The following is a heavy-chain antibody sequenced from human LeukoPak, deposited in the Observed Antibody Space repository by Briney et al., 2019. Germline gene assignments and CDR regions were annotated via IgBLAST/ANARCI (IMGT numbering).Heavy chain of an antibody. J-gene: IGHJ4*02. D-gene: IGHD1-7*01. Sequence: GGSLRLSCAASGFTFSSYAMSWVRQAPGKGLEWVSAISGSGGSTYYADSVKGRFTISRDNSKNTLYLQMNSLRAEDTAVYYCAIDGSTSRPNYATQTNFDYWGQGTLVTVSS. CDR3: AIDGSTSRPNYATQTNFDY. CDR1: GFTFSSYA. CDR2: ISGSGGST. V-gene: IGHV3-23*01.